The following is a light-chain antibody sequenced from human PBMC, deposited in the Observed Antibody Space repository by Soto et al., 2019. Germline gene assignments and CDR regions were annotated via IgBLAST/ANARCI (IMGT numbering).Light chain of an antibody. V-gene: IGKV1-9*01. CDR1: QGIDTS. CDR3: QQHHGYPIT. Sequence: EILLTQSPSALSASVGDRVTLTCRASQGIDTSLAWYQQKPGKAPKILIYAASNFQSGVPSRFSGSGSGTHFTLTISSLQPEDFATYYCQQHHGYPITFGKGTRLEI. J-gene: IGKJ5*01. CDR2: AAS.